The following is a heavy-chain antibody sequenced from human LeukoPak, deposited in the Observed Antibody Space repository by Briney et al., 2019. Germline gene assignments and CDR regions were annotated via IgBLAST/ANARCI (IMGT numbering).Heavy chain of an antibody. J-gene: IGHJ4*02. CDR2: IYTSGST. Sequence: PSETLSLTCTVSGGSISSYYWSWIRQPAGKGLEWIGRIYTSGSTNYNPSLKSRVTMSVDTSKNQLSLKLSSVTAADTAVYYCARELIKTQDIVVRMFDYWGQGTLVTVSS. CDR1: GGSISSYY. V-gene: IGHV4-4*07. D-gene: IGHD2-15*01. CDR3: ARELIKTQDIVVRMFDY.